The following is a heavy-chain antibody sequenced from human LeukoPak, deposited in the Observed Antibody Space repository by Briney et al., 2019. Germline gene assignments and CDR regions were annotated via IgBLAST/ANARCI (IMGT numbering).Heavy chain of an antibody. CDR3: ARDTYRYSYGTDAFDI. D-gene: IGHD5-18*01. V-gene: IGHV3-30-3*01. Sequence: GGSLRLSCAASGFTFSSYWMSWVRQAPGKGLEWVAVISYDGSNKYYADSVKGRFTISRDNSKNTLYLQMNSLRAEDTAVYYCARDTYRYSYGTDAFDIWGQGTMVTVSS. CDR1: GFTFSSYW. CDR2: ISYDGSNK. J-gene: IGHJ3*02.